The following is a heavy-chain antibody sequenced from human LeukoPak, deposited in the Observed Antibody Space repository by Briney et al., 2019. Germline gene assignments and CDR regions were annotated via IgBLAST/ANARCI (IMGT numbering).Heavy chain of an antibody. Sequence: ASVKVSCKASGYTFTRYYMHWVRQAPGQGLEWMGWINPNSGGTNYAQKFQGRVTMTRDTSISTAYMELSRLRSDDTAVYYCARDSMVRGVKVNWFDPWGQGTPVTVSS. CDR1: GYTFTRYY. D-gene: IGHD3-10*01. CDR2: INPNSGGT. CDR3: ARDSMVRGVKVNWFDP. J-gene: IGHJ5*02. V-gene: IGHV1-2*02.